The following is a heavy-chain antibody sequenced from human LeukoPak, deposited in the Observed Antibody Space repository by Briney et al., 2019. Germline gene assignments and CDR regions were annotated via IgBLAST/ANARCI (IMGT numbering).Heavy chain of an antibody. V-gene: IGHV3-74*01. D-gene: IGHD4/OR15-4a*01. Sequence: GGSLRLSCAASGFTFSTDWMNWVRQAPGKGLVWVSRISSDGRSTSYADSVKGRFTVSRDNSKNTVYLQLNSLSAEDTAVYYCYGEGYWGQGTLVTVSS. CDR1: GFTFSTDW. CDR3: YGEGY. CDR2: ISSDGRST. J-gene: IGHJ4*02.